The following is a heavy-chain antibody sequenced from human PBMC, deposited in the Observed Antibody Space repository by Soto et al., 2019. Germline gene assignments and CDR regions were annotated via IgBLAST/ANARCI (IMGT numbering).Heavy chain of an antibody. CDR3: ARVEPSWFDP. CDR1: GGTFSSYA. V-gene: IGHV1-69*13. Sequence: ASVKVSCKASGGTFSSYAISWVRQAPGQGLEWMGGIIPIFGTANYAQKFQGRVTITADESTSTAYMELSSLRSEDTAVYYCARVEPSWFDPWGQGTLVTVSS. J-gene: IGHJ5*02. CDR2: IIPIFGTA.